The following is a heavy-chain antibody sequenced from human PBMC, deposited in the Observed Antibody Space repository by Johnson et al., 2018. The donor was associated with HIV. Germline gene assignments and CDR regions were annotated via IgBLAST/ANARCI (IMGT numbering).Heavy chain of an antibody. CDR1: GFTFSSYA. J-gene: IGHJ3*02. CDR3: ARAIGYCSGGSCSGAFDI. CDR2: ISYDGSNK. Sequence: QVQLVESGGGVVQPGRSLRLSCAASGFTFSSYAMHWVRQAPGKGLEWVAVISYDGSNKYYADSVKGRFTISRDNSKNTLYLQMNSLRAEDTAVYYCARAIGYCSGGSCSGAFDIWGQGTMVTVSS. D-gene: IGHD2-15*01. V-gene: IGHV3-30-3*01.